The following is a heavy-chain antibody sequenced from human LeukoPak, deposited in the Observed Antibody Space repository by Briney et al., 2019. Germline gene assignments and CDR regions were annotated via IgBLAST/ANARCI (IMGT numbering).Heavy chain of an antibody. V-gene: IGHV3-23*01. CDR3: AKMTTYYYDSSGYFLYDY. J-gene: IGHJ4*02. CDR1: GFTFSSYA. Sequence: PGGALRLSCAASGFTFSSYAMSGVRQPPGKGLEWVSAICGSGGSTYYADSVRGRFTISRDNSKNTLYLQMNSLRAEDAAVYYCAKMTTYYYDSSGYFLYDYWGQGTLVTVSS. D-gene: IGHD3-22*01. CDR2: ICGSGGST.